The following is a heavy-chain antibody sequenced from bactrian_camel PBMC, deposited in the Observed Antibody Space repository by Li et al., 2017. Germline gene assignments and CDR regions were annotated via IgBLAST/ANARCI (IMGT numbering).Heavy chain of an antibody. D-gene: IGHD3*01. CDR2: ICTSTRDT. CDR1: TYRTSC. CDR3: AAGGYGLTSRNYNY. Sequence: HVQLVESGGGSVQAGGSLRLSCEAYTYRTSCMAWFRQAPGNQREGVAAICTSTRDTIYADSVKGRFTISRDNANNTVSLQMNSLTPDDTAMYYCAAGGYGLTSRNYNYWGQGTQVTVS. V-gene: IGHV3S53*01. J-gene: IGHJ4*01.